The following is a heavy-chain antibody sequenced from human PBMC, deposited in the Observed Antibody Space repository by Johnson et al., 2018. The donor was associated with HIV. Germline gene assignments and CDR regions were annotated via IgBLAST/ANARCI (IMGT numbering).Heavy chain of an antibody. CDR1: GFTFSSYG. CDR3: ARDVGLWFGELRSGDAFDI. D-gene: IGHD3-10*01. CDR2: IWCDGSNK. J-gene: IGHJ3*02. V-gene: IGHV3-33*08. Sequence: QVQLVESGGGVVQPGRSLRLSCAASGFTFSSYGIHWVRQAPGKGLEWEAFIWCDGSNKSYAGSVKGRFTISRDNSNNTLYLQMKSLRDEDTALYYCARDVGLWFGELRSGDAFDIWGQGTMVTVSS.